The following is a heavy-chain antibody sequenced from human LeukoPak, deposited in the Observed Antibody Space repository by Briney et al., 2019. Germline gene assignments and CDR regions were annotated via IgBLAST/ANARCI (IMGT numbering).Heavy chain of an antibody. Sequence: GGSLRLSCTASGFTFGDYAMSWVRQAPGKGLEWVSGINWNGGSTGYADSVKGRFTISRDNAKNSLYLQMNSLRAEDTALYYCARDRYNLPLFDYWGQGTLVTVSS. V-gene: IGHV3-20*04. CDR3: ARDRYNLPLFDY. D-gene: IGHD5-24*01. CDR2: INWNGGST. CDR1: GFTFGDYA. J-gene: IGHJ4*02.